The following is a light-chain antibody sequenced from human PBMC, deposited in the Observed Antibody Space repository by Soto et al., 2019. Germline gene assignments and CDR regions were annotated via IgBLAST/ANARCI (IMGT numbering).Light chain of an antibody. CDR1: QSIVTY. V-gene: IGKV1-39*01. CDR2: AAS. J-gene: IGKJ1*01. CDR3: QQSYSTPPWT. Sequence: IQRTQSPSSLSASVGDRVTITCRASQSIVTYLNWYLQKPGKAPKLLIYAASNLQSGVPSRFSGSGSGTDFTLTISSLQPEDFATYFCQQSYSTPPWTFGQGTKVDIK.